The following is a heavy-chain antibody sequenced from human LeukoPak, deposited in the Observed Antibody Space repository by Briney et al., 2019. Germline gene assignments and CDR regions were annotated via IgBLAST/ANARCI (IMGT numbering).Heavy chain of an antibody. D-gene: IGHD3-10*01. CDR2: ISYDGSNK. Sequence: PGGSLRLSCAASGFTFSSYAMHWVRQAPGKGLEWVAVISYDGSNKYYADSVKGRFTISRDNSKNTLYLQMNSLRAEDTAVYYCARDRVVRGVIYLFDYWGRGTLVTVSS. CDR1: GFTFSSYA. J-gene: IGHJ4*02. V-gene: IGHV3-30*04. CDR3: ARDRVVRGVIYLFDY.